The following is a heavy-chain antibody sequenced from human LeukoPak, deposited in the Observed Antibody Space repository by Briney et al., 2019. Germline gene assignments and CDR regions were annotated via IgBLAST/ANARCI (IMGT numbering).Heavy chain of an antibody. D-gene: IGHD1-26*01. CDR3: AREGQRTDRSYDAFDI. Sequence: ASVKVSCKASGYTFTGYYMHWVRQAPGQGLEWMGIINPSGGSTSYAQKFQGRVTMTRDMSTSTVYMELSSLRSEDTAVYYCAREGQRTDRSYDAFDIWGQGTMVTVSS. J-gene: IGHJ3*02. CDR1: GYTFTGYY. V-gene: IGHV1-46*01. CDR2: INPSGGST.